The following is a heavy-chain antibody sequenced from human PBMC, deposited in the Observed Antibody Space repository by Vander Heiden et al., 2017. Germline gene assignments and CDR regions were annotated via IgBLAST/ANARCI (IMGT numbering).Heavy chain of an antibody. Sequence: QLPLQESGPGLVKPSETLSLTCTVSGGSISSSSYYWGWIRQPPGKGLEWIGSIYYSGSTYYNPSLKSRVTISVDTSKNQFSLKLSSVTAADTAVYYCARHRGIAALTPVGYWGQGTLVTVSS. CDR3: ARHRGIAALTPVGY. J-gene: IGHJ4*02. V-gene: IGHV4-39*01. D-gene: IGHD6-6*01. CDR2: IYYSGST. CDR1: GGSISSSSYY.